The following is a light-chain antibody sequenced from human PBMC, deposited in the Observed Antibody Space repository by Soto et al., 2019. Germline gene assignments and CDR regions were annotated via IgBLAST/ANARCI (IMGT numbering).Light chain of an antibody. CDR3: MQALQTPVT. CDR1: QILLHSNGYIY. V-gene: IGKV2-28*01. Sequence: DLVMTQSPLSLPVTPGEPASISCRSSQILLHSNGYIYLDWYLQKPGQSPQLLIDLGSNRASGVPDRFSGSGSGTDFTLKISRVEAEDVGVYYCMQALQTPVTFGQGTRLEIK. CDR2: LGS. J-gene: IGKJ5*01.